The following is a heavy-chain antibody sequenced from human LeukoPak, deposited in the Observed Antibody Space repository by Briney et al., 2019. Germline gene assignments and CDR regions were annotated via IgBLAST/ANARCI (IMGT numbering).Heavy chain of an antibody. Sequence: PGGSLRLSCAASGFTFKDYVMHWVRRTPGKGLVWVSRISHDGIISYADSVKGRFTISRDNAKNTLILQMNSLRVEDTAVYYCARDWVYKIDYWGRGTLVTVSS. CDR1: GFTFKDYV. V-gene: IGHV3-74*01. D-gene: IGHD5-24*01. J-gene: IGHJ4*02. CDR3: ARDWVYKIDY. CDR2: ISHDGII.